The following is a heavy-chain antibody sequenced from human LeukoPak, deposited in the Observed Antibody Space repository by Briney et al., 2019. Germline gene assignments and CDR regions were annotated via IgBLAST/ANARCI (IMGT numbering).Heavy chain of an antibody. V-gene: IGHV3-23*01. Sequence: GGSLRLSCAGSGFSFSTHAMSWVRQAPGKGLEWVSVIIASLETTYYADSVKGRFTISRDNSKNTLYLQMNSLRAEDTAVYYCARDQISVATIVYYYIDVWGKGTTVTISS. CDR2: IIASLETT. CDR3: ARDQISVATIVYYYIDV. J-gene: IGHJ6*03. D-gene: IGHD5-12*01. CDR1: GFSFSTHA.